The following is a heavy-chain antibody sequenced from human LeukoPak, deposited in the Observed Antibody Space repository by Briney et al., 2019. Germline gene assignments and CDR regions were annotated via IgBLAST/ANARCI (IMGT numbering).Heavy chain of an antibody. J-gene: IGHJ4*02. CDR3: ARDPSCLCDGYNLYYFDY. D-gene: IGHD5-24*01. CDR1: GFTFSSYA. Sequence: PGGSLRLSCAASGFTFSSYAMHWVRQAPGKGLEWVAVISYDGSNKYYADSVKGRFTISRDNSKNTLYPQMNSLRAEDTAVYYCARDPSCLCDGYNLYYFDYWGQGTLVTVSS. CDR2: ISYDGSNK. V-gene: IGHV3-30*04.